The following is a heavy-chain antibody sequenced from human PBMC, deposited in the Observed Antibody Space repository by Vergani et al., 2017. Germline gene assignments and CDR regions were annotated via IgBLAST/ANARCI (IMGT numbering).Heavy chain of an antibody. D-gene: IGHD5-18*01. CDR3: SRGRGYSFGYSDY. J-gene: IGHJ4*02. Sequence: EVQLVESGGGLVPPGRSLRLSCAASGFSFGDYAMTWVRQAPGKGLEWVAFIRNKAYGGTTEYAASVKGRFTISRDDSKRLAYLQLSGLKTEDTAVYFGSRGRGYSFGYSDYWGQGTLVTVS. CDR1: GFSFGDYA. V-gene: IGHV3-49*04. CDR2: IRNKAYGGTT.